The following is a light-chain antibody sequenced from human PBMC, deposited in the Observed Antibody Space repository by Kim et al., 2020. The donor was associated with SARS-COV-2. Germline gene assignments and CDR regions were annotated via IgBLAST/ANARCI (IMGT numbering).Light chain of an antibody. CDR1: SLRSYY. Sequence: SSELTQDPAVSVALGQTVRITCQGDSLRSYYASWYQQKPGQAPVLVIYVKNNRPSGIPDRFSGSSSGNTASLTITGAQAEDEADYYCNSRDSSGNVVFGGGTKVTVL. J-gene: IGLJ2*01. CDR2: VKN. CDR3: NSRDSSGNVV. V-gene: IGLV3-19*01.